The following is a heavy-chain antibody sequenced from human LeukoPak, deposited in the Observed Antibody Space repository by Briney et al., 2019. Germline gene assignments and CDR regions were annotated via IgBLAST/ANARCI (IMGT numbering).Heavy chain of an antibody. J-gene: IGHJ4*02. V-gene: IGHV3-23*01. CDR2: ISGSGETT. Sequence: GGSLRLSCAASGFTYRSFAMSSVRQAPGKGLEWVSVISGSGETTYSADSVEGRFTISRDNSKNTVYLQMNSLRVADTAVYYCAKERHHQEVLHYFDYWGQGTLVTVSS. CDR3: AKERHHQEVLHYFDY. CDR1: GFTYRSFA.